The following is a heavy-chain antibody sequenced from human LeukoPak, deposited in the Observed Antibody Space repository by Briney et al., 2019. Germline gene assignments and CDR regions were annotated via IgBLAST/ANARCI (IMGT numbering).Heavy chain of an antibody. Sequence: SETLSLTCTVSGASISGYYWSWIRLPAGKGLEWIGRMYNNGSTNCNPSLKSRVSMSVDTSKNQFSLRLKSVTAADTAVYYCTRDVGSGDYVFFDSWGQGTRVTVSS. J-gene: IGHJ4*02. CDR1: GASISGYY. V-gene: IGHV4-4*07. D-gene: IGHD4-17*01. CDR3: TRDVGSGDYVFFDS. CDR2: MYNNGST.